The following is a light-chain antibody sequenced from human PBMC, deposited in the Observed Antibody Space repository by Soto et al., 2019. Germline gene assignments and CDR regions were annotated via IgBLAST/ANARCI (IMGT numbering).Light chain of an antibody. V-gene: IGLV2-11*01. CDR1: SSDVGGSDH. Sequence: QSALTQPRSVSGSPGQSVTISCTGTSSDVGGSDHVSWYQHHPGKAPKFMIFDVTKRPSGVPDRFSGSKSGNTASLTISGLQAEDEADYYCCSSAGTYTFVFGTGTKLTVL. J-gene: IGLJ1*01. CDR2: DVT. CDR3: CSSAGTYTFV.